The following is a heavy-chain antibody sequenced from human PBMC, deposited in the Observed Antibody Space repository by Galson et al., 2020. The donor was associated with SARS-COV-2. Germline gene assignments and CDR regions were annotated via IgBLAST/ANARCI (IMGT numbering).Heavy chain of an antibody. CDR2: AYYSGST. V-gene: IGHV4-39*07. CDR3: ARVPTIFGVVIIRRDDAFDI. Sequence: SETLSLTCTVSGGSISTSNYYWGWIRQPPGKGLEWIGIAYYSGSTYDSPSLESLITVSVATSSNHFSLRLTSVTAADTAVYYCARVPTIFGVVIIRRDDAFDIWGQGTMVTVSS. CDR1: GGSISTSNYY. D-gene: IGHD3-3*01. J-gene: IGHJ3*02.